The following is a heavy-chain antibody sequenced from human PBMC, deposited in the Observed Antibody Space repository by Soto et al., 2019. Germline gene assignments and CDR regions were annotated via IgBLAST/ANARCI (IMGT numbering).Heavy chain of an antibody. CDR3: AGLRGYAGSPIDY. Sequence: PSETLSLTCTVSGGSIISGYWSWIRQPPGKGLEWIDYISHSGNTNYNPSVKSRVTLSVDTPKNQFSLRLSSVTTADTAVYYCAGLRGYAGSPIDYWGQGTLVTVSS. D-gene: IGHD2-15*01. V-gene: IGHV4-59*01. J-gene: IGHJ4*02. CDR1: GGSIISGY. CDR2: ISHSGNT.